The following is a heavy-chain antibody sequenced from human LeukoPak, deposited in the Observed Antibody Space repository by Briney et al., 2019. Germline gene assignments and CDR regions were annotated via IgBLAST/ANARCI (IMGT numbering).Heavy chain of an antibody. Sequence: GGSLRLSCAASGFTFSSYGMHWVRQAPGKGLEWVAVIWYDGSNKYYADSVKGRFTISRDNSKNTLYLQMNSLRAEDTAVYYCARSDGYGDYVVHYRGQGTLVTVSS. CDR1: GFTFSSYG. CDR2: IWYDGSNK. V-gene: IGHV3-33*01. CDR3: ARSDGYGDYVVHY. D-gene: IGHD4-17*01. J-gene: IGHJ4*02.